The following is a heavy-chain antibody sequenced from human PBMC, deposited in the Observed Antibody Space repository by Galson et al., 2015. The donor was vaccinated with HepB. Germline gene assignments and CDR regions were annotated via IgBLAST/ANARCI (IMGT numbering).Heavy chain of an antibody. D-gene: IGHD2-15*01. CDR1: GFTFDDYA. V-gene: IGHV3-23*01. Sequence: SLRLSCAASGFTFDDYAMHWVRQVPGKGLDWVSGISSDGDNTYYADSVKGRFTISRDNSKNTLYLQMSSLRAEDTAVYYCAILARRDSRIDDYWGQGTLVTVSS. CDR3: AILARRDSRIDDY. CDR2: ISSDGDNT. J-gene: IGHJ4*02.